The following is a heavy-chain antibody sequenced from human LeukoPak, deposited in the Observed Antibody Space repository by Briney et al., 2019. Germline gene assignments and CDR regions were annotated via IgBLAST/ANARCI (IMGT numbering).Heavy chain of an antibody. J-gene: IGHJ5*02. D-gene: IGHD1-26*01. V-gene: IGHV1-18*01. CDR2: ISAYNGNT. CDR3: AREVGGINWFDP. CDR1: GYTFTSYG. Sequence: ASVKVSCKASGYTFTSYGISWVRQAPGQGLEWMGFISAYNGNTNYAQKLQGRVTMTTNTSTSTAYMELRSLRSDDTAVYYCAREVGGINWFDPWGQGTLVTVSS.